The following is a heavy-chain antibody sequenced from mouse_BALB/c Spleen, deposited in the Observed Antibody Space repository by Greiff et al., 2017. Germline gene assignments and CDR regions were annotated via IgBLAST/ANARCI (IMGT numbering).Heavy chain of an antibody. D-gene: IGHD1-1*01. Sequence: EVKLVESGGGLVQPGGSRKLSCAASGFTFSSFGMHWVRQAPEKGLEWVAYISSVSSTIYYADTVKGRFTISRDNPKNTLFLQMTSLRSEDTAMYYCARRGYGSSYFVYWGQGTTLTVSS. CDR1: GFTFSSFG. J-gene: IGHJ2*01. CDR2: ISSVSSTI. CDR3: ARRGYGSSYFVY. V-gene: IGHV5-17*02.